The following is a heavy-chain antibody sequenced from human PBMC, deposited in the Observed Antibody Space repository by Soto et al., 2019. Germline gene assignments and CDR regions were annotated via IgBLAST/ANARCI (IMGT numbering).Heavy chain of an antibody. D-gene: IGHD2-21*02. CDR2: IYATGST. V-gene: IGHV4-4*07. Sequence: PSETLSLTCNVSGASLAGYYWSWIRQPPGKGLEWIGRIYATGSTYYNPSLMSRLTISVDTSKNQFSLKLTSVTAAETAVYYCVRTARQGAVAPHWFDRWGQGTQVTVSS. CDR3: VRTARQGAVAPHWFDR. J-gene: IGHJ5*02. CDR1: GASLAGYY.